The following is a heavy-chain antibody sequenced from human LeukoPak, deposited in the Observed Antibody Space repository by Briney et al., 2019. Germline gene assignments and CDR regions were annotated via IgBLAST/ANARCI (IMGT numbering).Heavy chain of an antibody. Sequence: ASVKVSCKSSAYTFTTYYIHWVRQAPGQGLEWIGMIYPSTGSTYYAQRFQGRVTMTRDTSTSTVYMELGSLTSDDTAVYYCARDWRIALVRGVISVPGGMNVWGQGTTVTVSS. D-gene: IGHD3-10*01. J-gene: IGHJ6*02. CDR1: AYTFTTYY. CDR2: IYPSTGST. CDR3: ARDWRIALVRGVISVPGGMNV. V-gene: IGHV1-46*01.